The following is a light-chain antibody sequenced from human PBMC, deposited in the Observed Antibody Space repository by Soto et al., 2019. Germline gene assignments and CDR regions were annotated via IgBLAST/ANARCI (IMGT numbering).Light chain of an antibody. V-gene: IGLV1-44*01. CDR3: AAWDDSLNGVA. J-gene: IGLJ3*02. CDR2: SNN. Sequence: QSVLTQPSSASGTPGQRVIMSCSGSSSNIRSHTVNWYQQLPGTAPKLLIYSNNQRPSGVPDRFSGSKSGTSASLAISGLQSEDEADYYCAAWDDSLNGVAFGGGTKLTVL. CDR1: SSNIRSHT.